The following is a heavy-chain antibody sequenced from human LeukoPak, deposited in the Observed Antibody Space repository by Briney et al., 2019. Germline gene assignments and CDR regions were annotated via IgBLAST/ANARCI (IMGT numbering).Heavy chain of an antibody. CDR3: AKDSAFYYIDV. CDR1: GFTFSSYA. V-gene: IGHV3-30*02. CDR2: IRYNGNNQ. J-gene: IGHJ6*03. Sequence: GGSLRLSCAASGFTFSSYAMHWVRQAPGKGLEWVAFIRYNGNNQYYADSVKGRFTISRDNSKNTLYLQMNSLKGDDTAVYYCAKDSAFYYIDVWGKGTTVIISS. D-gene: IGHD3-10*01.